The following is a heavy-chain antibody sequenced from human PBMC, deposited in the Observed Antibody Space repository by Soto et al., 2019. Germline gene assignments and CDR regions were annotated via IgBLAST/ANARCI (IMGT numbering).Heavy chain of an antibody. V-gene: IGHV1-18*01. D-gene: IGHD4-17*01. CDR2: ISTYTGKT. CDR1: GYSFSDYG. CDR3: TRRYGDPASAAGFDY. Sequence: QVQLVQSGGEVKKPGASVKVSCKASGYSFSDYGISWVRQAPGQGLEWMGWISTYTGKTNSAQKLQGRVTMTTDRSTSTTYMELRRLRSDDTAIYYCTRRYGDPASAAGFDYWGQGTLVTVSS. J-gene: IGHJ4*02.